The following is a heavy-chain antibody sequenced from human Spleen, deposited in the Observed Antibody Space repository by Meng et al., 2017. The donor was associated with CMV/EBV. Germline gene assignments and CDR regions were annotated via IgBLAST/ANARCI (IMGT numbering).Heavy chain of an antibody. CDR1: TGYY. J-gene: IGHJ5*02. D-gene: IGHD2-2*02. Sequence: TGYYMHWVRQAPGQGLEWMGWINPNSGGTNYAQKFQGRVTMTRDTSISTAYMELSRLRSDDTAVYYCARGAEYCSSTSCYSGGGWFDPWGQGTLVTVSS. V-gene: IGHV1-2*02. CDR2: INPNSGGT. CDR3: ARGAEYCSSTSCYSGGGWFDP.